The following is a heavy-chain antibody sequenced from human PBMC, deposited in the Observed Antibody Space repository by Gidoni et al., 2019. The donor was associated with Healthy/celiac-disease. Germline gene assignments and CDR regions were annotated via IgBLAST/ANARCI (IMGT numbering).Heavy chain of an antibody. Sequence: QVQLVQSGAEVKKPGSSVKVSCKPSGRTFSSYAISWVRQAPGQGLEWMGGIIPIFGTANYAQKFQGRVTITADESTSTAYMELSSLRSEDTAVYYCARVGPDTPDPYYYGMDVWGQGTTVTVSS. CDR3: ARVGPDTPDPYYYGMDV. V-gene: IGHV1-69*01. J-gene: IGHJ6*02. CDR1: GRTFSSYA. CDR2: IIPIFGTA.